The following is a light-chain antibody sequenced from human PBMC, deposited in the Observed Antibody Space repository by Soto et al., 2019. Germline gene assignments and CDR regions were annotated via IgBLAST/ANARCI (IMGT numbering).Light chain of an antibody. J-gene: IGLJ1*01. V-gene: IGLV1-44*01. CDR1: SSNIGSNT. CDR2: SNN. CDR3: AAWDDSLNAL. Sequence: QSVLTQPPSVSGTPGQRVTISCSGSSSNIGSNTVNWYQQLPGTAPKLLIYSNNQRPSGVPDRFSGSKSGTSASLAISGLQSEDEADYYCAAWDDSLNALFGTGTKVTVL.